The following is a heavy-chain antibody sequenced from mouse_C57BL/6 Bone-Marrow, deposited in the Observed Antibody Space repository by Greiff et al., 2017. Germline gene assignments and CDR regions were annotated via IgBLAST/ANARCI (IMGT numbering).Heavy chain of an antibody. CDR3: TTIYDYAYYFDY. V-gene: IGHV14-4*01. CDR2: IDPENGDT. J-gene: IGHJ2*01. CDR1: GFNIKDDY. D-gene: IGHD2-4*01. Sequence: EVQLQQSGAELVRPGASVKLSCTASGFNIKDDYMHWVKQRPEQGLEWIGWIDPENGDTEYASKFQGKATITADTSSNTAYLQLSSLTSEDTAVYYCTTIYDYAYYFDYWGQGTTLTVSS.